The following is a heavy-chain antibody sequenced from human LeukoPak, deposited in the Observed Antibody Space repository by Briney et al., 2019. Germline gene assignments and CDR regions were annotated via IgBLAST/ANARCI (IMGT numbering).Heavy chain of an antibody. D-gene: IGHD5-24*01. CDR1: GFTFSSYS. Sequence: GGSLRLSCAASGFTFSSYSMNWFRQAPGKGLEWVSSISSSSSYIYYADSVKGRFTISRDNAKNSLYLQMNSLRAEDTAVYYCARSVPPSRDGYNQVDYWGQGTLVTVSS. CDR2: ISSSSSYI. J-gene: IGHJ4*02. CDR3: ARSVPPSRDGYNQVDY. V-gene: IGHV3-21*01.